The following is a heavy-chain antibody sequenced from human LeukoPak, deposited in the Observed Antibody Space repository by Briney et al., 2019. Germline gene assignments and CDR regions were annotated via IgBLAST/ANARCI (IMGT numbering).Heavy chain of an antibody. J-gene: IGHJ6*03. CDR3: AKDAKASAEGGYYTYYYYYMDV. V-gene: IGHV3-30*02. Sequence: GGSLRLSCAASGFTFSSYGMHWVRQAPGKGLEWVAFIRYDGSNKYYADSVKGRFTISRDNSKNTLYLQMNSLRAEDTAVYYCAKDAKASAEGGYYTYYYYYMDVWGKGTTVTVSS. CDR2: IRYDGSNK. D-gene: IGHD3-10*01. CDR1: GFTFSSYG.